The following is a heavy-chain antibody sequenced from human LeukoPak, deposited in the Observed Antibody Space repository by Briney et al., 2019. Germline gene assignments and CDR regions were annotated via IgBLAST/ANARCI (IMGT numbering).Heavy chain of an antibody. V-gene: IGHV1-18*01. CDR1: GYTFTSYG. CDR2: ISAYNGNT. Sequence: ASVKVSCKASGYTFTSYGISWVRQAPGQGLEWMGWISAYNGNTNYAQKLQGRVTMTTDTSTSTAYMELRSLRSEDTAVYYCARDEPLMGELRALDYYYYGMDVWGQGTTVTVSS. CDR3: ARDEPLMGELRALDYYYYGMDV. D-gene: IGHD3-16*01. J-gene: IGHJ6*02.